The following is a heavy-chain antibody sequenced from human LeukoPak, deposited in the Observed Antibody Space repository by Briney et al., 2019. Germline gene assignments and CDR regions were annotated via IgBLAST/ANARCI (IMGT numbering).Heavy chain of an antibody. D-gene: IGHD6-6*01. CDR2: IHTSGST. V-gene: IGHV4-4*07. CDR3: AREFSGTSIAARVFDS. Sequence: PSETLSLTCTVSGGSITSYYWTYIRQPAGKGLEWIGRIHTSGSTNYNPSLKIRVTMSVDTSKNQFSLNLSSVTAADTAMYYCAREFSGTSIAARVFDSWGQGTLVTVSS. J-gene: IGHJ4*02. CDR1: GGSITSYY.